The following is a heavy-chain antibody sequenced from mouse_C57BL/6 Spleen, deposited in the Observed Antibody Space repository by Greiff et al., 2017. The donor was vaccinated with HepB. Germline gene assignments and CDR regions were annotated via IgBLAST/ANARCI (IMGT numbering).Heavy chain of an antibody. V-gene: IGHV1-61*01. Sequence: VQLQQPGAELVRPGSSVKLSCKASGYTFTSYWMDWVKQRPGQGLEWIGNIYPSDSETHYNQKFKDKATLTVDKSSSTVYMQLSSLTSEDSAVYYCARGALRHFDYWGQGTTLTVSS. CDR3: ARGALRHFDY. J-gene: IGHJ2*01. D-gene: IGHD1-2*01. CDR1: GYTFTSYW. CDR2: IYPSDSET.